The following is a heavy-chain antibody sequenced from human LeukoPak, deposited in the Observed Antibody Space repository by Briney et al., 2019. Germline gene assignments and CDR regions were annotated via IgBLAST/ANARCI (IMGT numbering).Heavy chain of an antibody. Sequence: GGSLRLSCVASGITFSTYSMNWVRQAPGKGLEWVSYISSSRSSIYYADSVKGRFTISRDNSKNTVYLQMNSLRAEDTAVYYCARANSATIPGVDPWGQGTLVTVSS. D-gene: IGHD1-26*01. J-gene: IGHJ5*02. CDR3: ARANSATIPGVDP. CDR1: GITFSTYS. V-gene: IGHV3-48*01. CDR2: ISSSRSSI.